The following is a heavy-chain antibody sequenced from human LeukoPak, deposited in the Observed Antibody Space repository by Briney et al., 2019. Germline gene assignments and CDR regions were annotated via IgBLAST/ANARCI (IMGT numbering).Heavy chain of an antibody. CDR2: IISSSSNI. Sequence: GGSLRLSCAASGFTFSSYSMNWFRQAPGKGLEWVSSIISSSSNIYYTDSVKGRFTISRDNAKNSLYLQMNSLRVEDTAVYYCARCTTGRTFGSLREIKRSREIDYWGQGTLVTVSS. CDR3: ARCTTGRTFGSLREIKRSREIDY. J-gene: IGHJ4*02. D-gene: IGHD1-1*01. CDR1: GFTFSSYS. V-gene: IGHV3-21*01.